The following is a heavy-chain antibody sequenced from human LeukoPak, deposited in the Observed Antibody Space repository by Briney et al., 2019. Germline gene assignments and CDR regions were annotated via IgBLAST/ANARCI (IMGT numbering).Heavy chain of an antibody. CDR1: GYTFTSYG. CDR2: ISAYNGNT. CDR3: ATFVPYSDNSDFYIHAFHI. D-gene: IGHD3-22*01. V-gene: IGHV1-18*01. J-gene: IGHJ3*02. Sequence: ASVKVSCKASGYTFTSYGISWVRQAPGQGLEWMGWISAYNGNTNYAQKLQGRVTMTTDTSTSTAYMELRSLRAEDTALYYCATFVPYSDNSDFYIHAFHIWGRGTMVTVSS.